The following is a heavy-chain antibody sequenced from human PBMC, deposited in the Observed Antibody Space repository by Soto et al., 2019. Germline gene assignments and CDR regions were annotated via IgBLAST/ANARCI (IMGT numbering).Heavy chain of an antibody. CDR3: ARQAAATGEKYYYYYGMDV. CDR1: GFTFSSYS. Sequence: GGSLRLSCAASGFTFSSYSMNWVRQAPGKGLEWVSSISSSSSYIYYADSVKGRFTISRDNAKNSLYLQMNSLRAEDTAVYYCARQAAATGEKYYYYYGMDVWGQGTTVTVSS. CDR2: ISSSSSYI. V-gene: IGHV3-21*01. J-gene: IGHJ6*02. D-gene: IGHD6-13*01.